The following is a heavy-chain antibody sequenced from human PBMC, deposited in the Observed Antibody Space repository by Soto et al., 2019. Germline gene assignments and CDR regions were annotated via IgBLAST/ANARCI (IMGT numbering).Heavy chain of an antibody. Sequence: QVQLQESGPGLVKPSQTLSLTCTVSGGSISSGDYYWSWIRQPPGKGLEWIGYIYHSGSTYYNPSLKSRVTISVDTSKNQFSLKLSSVTAADTAVYYCGRERPDGARLDPWGQGTLVTVSS. D-gene: IGHD6-6*01. CDR1: GGSISSGDYY. CDR3: GRERPDGARLDP. V-gene: IGHV4-30-4*01. CDR2: IYHSGST. J-gene: IGHJ5*02.